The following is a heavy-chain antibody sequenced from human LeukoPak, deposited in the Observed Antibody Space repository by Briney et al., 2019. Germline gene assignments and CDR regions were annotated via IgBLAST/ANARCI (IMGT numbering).Heavy chain of an antibody. V-gene: IGHV3-7*01. D-gene: IGHD3-22*01. CDR2: LKQDGSEK. J-gene: IGHJ1*01. CDR3: ARDRLLYYYDSGPTGHFQH. Sequence: GGSLRLPCAASGFTFSSYWMSWVRQAPGKGLEWVANLKQDGSEKYYVDSVKGRFTISRDNAKNSLYLQMSSLRADDTAVYYCARDRLLYYYDSGPTGHFQHWGQGTLVTV. CDR1: GFTFSSYW.